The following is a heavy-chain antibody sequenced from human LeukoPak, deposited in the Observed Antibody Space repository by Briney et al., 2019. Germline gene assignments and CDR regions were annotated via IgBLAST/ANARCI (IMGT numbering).Heavy chain of an antibody. D-gene: IGHD6-13*01. J-gene: IGHJ5*02. CDR2: ISGSGGST. CDR3: AKEGGRAAGTNWFDP. Sequence: GSLRLSYAASGFIISSYAMSWVRQAPGKGLEWVSAISGSGGSTYYADSVKGRFTISRDNSKNTLYLQMNSLRAEDTAVYYCAKEGGRAAGTNWFDPWGQGTLVTVSS. V-gene: IGHV3-23*01. CDR1: GFIISSYA.